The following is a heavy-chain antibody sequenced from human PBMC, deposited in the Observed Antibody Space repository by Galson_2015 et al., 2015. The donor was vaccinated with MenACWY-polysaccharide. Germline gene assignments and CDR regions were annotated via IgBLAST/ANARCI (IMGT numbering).Heavy chain of an antibody. Sequence: ETLSLTCTVSGGSISSSYWSWIRQPAGKGLEWIGRIYSSGNTNYNPSLKSRATMSVDTSKKQFSLKLTSVTAADTAVYYCARGGGGYGIDYWGQGTLVTVSS. D-gene: IGHD3-16*01. CDR1: GGSISSSY. CDR3: ARGGGGYGIDY. V-gene: IGHV4-4*07. J-gene: IGHJ4*02. CDR2: IYSSGNT.